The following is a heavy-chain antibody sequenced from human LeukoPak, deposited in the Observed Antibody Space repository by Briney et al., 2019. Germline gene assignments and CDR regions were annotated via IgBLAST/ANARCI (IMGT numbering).Heavy chain of an antibody. Sequence: GGSLRLSCAASGFTFSAYSMNWVRQAPGQGLEWVSSITSSSSSTYYADSVKGRFTISRDNAKNPLYLQMNILRAEDTAVYFCARFETCQCDDVFDIWGQGTMVTVSS. CDR2: ITSSSSST. J-gene: IGHJ3*02. V-gene: IGHV3-21*01. D-gene: IGHD3-9*01. CDR3: ARFETCQCDDVFDI. CDR1: GFTFSAYS.